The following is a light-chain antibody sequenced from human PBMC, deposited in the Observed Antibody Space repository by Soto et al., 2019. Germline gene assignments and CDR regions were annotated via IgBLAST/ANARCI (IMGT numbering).Light chain of an antibody. CDR2: GAS. CDR3: QQYGSSPPYT. Sequence: EIVLTQSPGTLSLSPGERATLSCRASQSVSSSYLAWYQQKPGQAPRLLIYGASSRATGIPDRFSGSGSGKDFTLPISRLEPEDFAVYYCQQYGSSPPYTFGQGTKLEIK. J-gene: IGKJ2*01. V-gene: IGKV3-20*01. CDR1: QSVSSSY.